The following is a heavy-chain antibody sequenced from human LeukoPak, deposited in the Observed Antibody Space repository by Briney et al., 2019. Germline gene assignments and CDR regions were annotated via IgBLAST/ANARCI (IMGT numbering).Heavy chain of an antibody. CDR3: AREEITRSAFDI. CDR1: GFTFSDYY. J-gene: IGHJ3*02. Sequence: GGSLRLSCAASGFTFSDYYMSWIRQAPGKGLEWVSYISSSSSYTNYTDSVKGRFTISRDNAKNSLYLQMNSLRAEDTAVYYCAREEITRSAFDIWGQGTMVTVSS. D-gene: IGHD2-2*01. CDR2: ISSSSSYT. V-gene: IGHV3-11*05.